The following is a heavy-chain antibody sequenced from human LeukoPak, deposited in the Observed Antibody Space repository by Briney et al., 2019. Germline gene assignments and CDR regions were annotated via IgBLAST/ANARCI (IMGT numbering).Heavy chain of an antibody. CDR2: INHSGST. J-gene: IGHJ6*03. Sequence: KPSETLSLTCAVYGGSFSGYYWSWIRQPPGKGLEWIGEINHSGSTNYNPSLKSRVTISVDTSKNQFSLKLSSVTAADTAVYYCARGRRYMDVWGKGTTVTVSS. V-gene: IGHV4-34*01. CDR3: ARGRRYMDV. CDR1: GGSFSGYY.